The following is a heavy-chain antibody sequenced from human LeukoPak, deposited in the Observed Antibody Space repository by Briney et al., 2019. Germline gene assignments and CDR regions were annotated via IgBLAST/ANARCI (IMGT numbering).Heavy chain of an antibody. V-gene: IGHV3-66*01. CDR1: GFTFSSYW. J-gene: IGHJ3*02. Sequence: GGSLRLSCAASGFTFSSYWMSWVRQAPGKGLEWVSVIYSGGSTYYADSVKGRFTISRDNSKNTLYLQMNSLRAEDTAVYYCARESYDAFDIWGQGTMVTVSS. CDR2: IYSGGST. CDR3: ARESYDAFDI.